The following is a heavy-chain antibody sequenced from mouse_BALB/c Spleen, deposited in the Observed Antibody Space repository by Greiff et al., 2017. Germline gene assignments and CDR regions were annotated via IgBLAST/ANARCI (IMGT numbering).Heavy chain of an antibody. CDR3: ARLLDSSGRGYAMDY. D-gene: IGHD3-2*01. V-gene: IGHV5-9-4*01. CDR2: ISSGGSYT. CDR1: GFTFSSYA. J-gene: IGHJ4*01. Sequence: EVMLVESGGGLVKPGGSLKLSCAASGFTFSSYAMSWVRQSPEKRLEWVAEISSGGSYTYYPDTVTGRFTISRDNAKNTLYLEMSSLRSEDTAMYYCARLLDSSGRGYAMDYWGQGTSVTVSS.